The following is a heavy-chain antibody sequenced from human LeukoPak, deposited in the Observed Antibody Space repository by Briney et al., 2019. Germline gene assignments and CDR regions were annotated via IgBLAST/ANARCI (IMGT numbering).Heavy chain of an antibody. V-gene: IGHV1-18*01. J-gene: IGHJ4*02. Sequence: GASVKVSCKTSGFTFTSNGISWVRQAPGQGLEWMGWINAYNGKTNYPQKFQDRVTMTTDTSTGTAYLELRNLRSDDTAVYYCARDSHDYCDYWGQGTLVTVSS. CDR3: ARDSHDYCDY. CDR2: INAYNGKT. CDR1: GFTFTSNG.